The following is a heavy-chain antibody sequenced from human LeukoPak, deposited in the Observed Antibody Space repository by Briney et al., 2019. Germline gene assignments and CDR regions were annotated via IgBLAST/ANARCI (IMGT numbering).Heavy chain of an antibody. Sequence: GGSLRLSCAASGFTFSSYWLSWVRQAPGKGLEWVANINQDGSATYCVDSVKGRFTISRDNAKSSLYLQMSSLRAEDTAVYYCARAGGRLLWFGEFHYWGQGTLVTVSS. CDR3: ARAGGRLLWFGEFHY. D-gene: IGHD3-10*01. V-gene: IGHV3-7*02. CDR1: GFTFSSYW. CDR2: INQDGSAT. J-gene: IGHJ4*02.